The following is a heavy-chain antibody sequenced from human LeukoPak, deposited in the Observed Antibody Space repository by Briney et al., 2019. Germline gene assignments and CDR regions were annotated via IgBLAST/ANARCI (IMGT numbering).Heavy chain of an antibody. J-gene: IGHJ4*02. CDR1: GGSISSYY. CDR3: ARETSLAGFASGLGFNY. D-gene: IGHD6-19*01. Sequence: SETLSLTCTVSGGSISSYYWSWIRQPAGKGLEWIGRIYTSGSTNYNPSLKSRVTMSVDTSKNQFSLKLSSVTAADTATYYCARETSLAGFASGLGFNYWGQGILVTVSS. V-gene: IGHV4-4*07. CDR2: IYTSGST.